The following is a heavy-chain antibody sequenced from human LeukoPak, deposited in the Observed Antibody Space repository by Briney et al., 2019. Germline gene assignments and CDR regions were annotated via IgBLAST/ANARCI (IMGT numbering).Heavy chain of an antibody. CDR2: IDPSDSYT. V-gene: IGHV5-10-1*01. Sequence: GEPLKISFKGSGYSFTSYWISWVRQMPGKGLEWMWRIDPSDSYTNYSPSFQGHVTISADKSISTAYLQWSSLKASDTAMYYCAGHFGDSRSWGQGTLVTVFS. J-gene: IGHJ4*02. D-gene: IGHD3-3*01. CDR3: AGHFGDSRS. CDR1: GYSFTSYW.